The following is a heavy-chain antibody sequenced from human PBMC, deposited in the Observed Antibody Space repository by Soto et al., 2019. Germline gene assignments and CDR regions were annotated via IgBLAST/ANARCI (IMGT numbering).Heavy chain of an antibody. V-gene: IGHV4-34*01. CDR2: INHSGST. D-gene: IGHD5-12*01. Sequence: SETLSLTCAVYGGSFSGYYWSWIHQPPGKGLEWIGEINHSGSTNYNPSLKSRVTISVDTSKNQFSLKLSSVTAADTAVYYCARGRYSGYDRTKYYFDYWGQGTLVTVSS. CDR1: GGSFSGYY. J-gene: IGHJ4*02. CDR3: ARGRYSGYDRTKYYFDY.